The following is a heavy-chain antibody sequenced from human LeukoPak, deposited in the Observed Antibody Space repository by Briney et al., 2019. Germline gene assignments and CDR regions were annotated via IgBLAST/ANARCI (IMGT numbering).Heavy chain of an antibody. J-gene: IGHJ6*02. CDR3: ARENYGMDV. CDR2: VSACNGNT. Sequence: ASVKVSCKASGYTFTSHGISWVRRAPGQGLEWVGWVSACNGNTEYAQKLQGRVTMTTDTSTTTAYMELRSLRSDDTAVYFCARENYGMDVWGQGTTVTVSS. V-gene: IGHV1-18*01. CDR1: GYTFTSHG.